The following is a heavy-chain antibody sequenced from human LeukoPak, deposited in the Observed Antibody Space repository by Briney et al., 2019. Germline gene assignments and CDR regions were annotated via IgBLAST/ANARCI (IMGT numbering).Heavy chain of an antibody. CDR2: ISWSSGII. CDR3: ARPENLPYCGGDCRDDV. J-gene: IGHJ6*02. Sequence: PGGSLRLSCAASGFIFDDHGMHWVRQAPGKGLEWVSGISWSSGIIGYADSVKGRFTISRDNAKNSLYLQMNSLRAEDTAVYYCARPENLPYCGGDCRDDVWGQGTTVTVSS. V-gene: IGHV3-9*01. CDR1: GFIFDDHG. D-gene: IGHD2-21*02.